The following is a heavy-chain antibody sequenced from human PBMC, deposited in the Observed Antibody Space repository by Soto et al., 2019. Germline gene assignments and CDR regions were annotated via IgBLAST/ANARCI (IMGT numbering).Heavy chain of an antibody. D-gene: IGHD1-1*01. J-gene: IGHJ6*02. CDR3: ARVLNHWNDYYYYGMDV. Sequence: ASVKVSCKASGYTFTSYYMHWVRQAPGQGLEWMGIINPSGGSTSYAQKFQGRVTMTRDTSTSTVYMELSSLRSEDTAVYYCARVLNHWNDYYYYGMDVWGQGPTVTVSS. V-gene: IGHV1-46*01. CDR1: GYTFTSYY. CDR2: INPSGGST.